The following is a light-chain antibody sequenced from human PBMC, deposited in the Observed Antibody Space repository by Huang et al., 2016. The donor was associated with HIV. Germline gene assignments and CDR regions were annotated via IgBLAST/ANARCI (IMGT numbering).Light chain of an antibody. V-gene: IGKV4-1*01. J-gene: IGKJ1*01. CDR1: QRFLYSSNNKNY. CDR3: QQYYSAWT. CDR2: WAS. Sequence: DIVMTQSPDSLAVSLGERATMHCKSSQRFLYSSNNKNYLAWYQQKPGQSPKLLIYWASTRESGVPDRFSGGGSGTDFTLTISSLQAEDVALYYCQQYYSAWTFGQGTKVEVK.